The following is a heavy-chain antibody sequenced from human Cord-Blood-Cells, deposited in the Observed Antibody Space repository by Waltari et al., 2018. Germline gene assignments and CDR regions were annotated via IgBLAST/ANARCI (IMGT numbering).Heavy chain of an antibody. CDR3: ARRFRGSGSYWYFDL. CDR2: SDPGDSDT. Sequence: EVQLVQSGAEVKKPGESLKISCKGSGYSFTSYWIGWVRQMPGKGLEWMGISDPGDSDTRYSPSFQGQVTISADKATSTAYLQWSSLKASDTAMYYCARRFRGSGSYWYFDLWGRGTLVTVSS. CDR1: GYSFTSYW. D-gene: IGHD3-10*01. J-gene: IGHJ2*01. V-gene: IGHV5-51*01.